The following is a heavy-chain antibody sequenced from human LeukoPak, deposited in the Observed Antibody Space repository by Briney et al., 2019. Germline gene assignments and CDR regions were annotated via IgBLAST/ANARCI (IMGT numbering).Heavy chain of an antibody. D-gene: IGHD5-18*01. CDR2: ISGSGGST. Sequence: GGSLTLSCVDSGFTFSNYDMNWLRQAPGKGLEWVSAISGSGGSTYYADSVKGRFTISRDNSKNTLYLQMNSLRAEDTALYYCAIRVDTAMVRDYWGQGTLVTVSS. V-gene: IGHV3-23*01. J-gene: IGHJ4*02. CDR3: AIRVDTAMVRDY. CDR1: GFTFSNYD.